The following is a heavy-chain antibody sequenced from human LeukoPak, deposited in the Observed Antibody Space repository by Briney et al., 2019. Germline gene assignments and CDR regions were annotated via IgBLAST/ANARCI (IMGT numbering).Heavy chain of an antibody. CDR3: ARIISSEMATISGFYFDY. D-gene: IGHD5-24*01. CDR2: IYYSGST. J-gene: IGHJ4*02. CDR1: GGSISSGGYY. V-gene: IGHV4-31*03. Sequence: SDTLSLTCTVSGGSISSGGYYWSWIRQHPGKGLEWIGYIYYSGSTYYNPSLKSRVTISVDTSKNQFSLKLSSVTAADTAVYYCARIISSEMATISGFYFDYWGQGTLVTVSS.